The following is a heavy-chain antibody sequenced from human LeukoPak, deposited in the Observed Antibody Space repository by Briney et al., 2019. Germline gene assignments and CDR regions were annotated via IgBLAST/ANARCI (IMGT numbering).Heavy chain of an antibody. Sequence: GGSLRLSCAASGFTFSSYSMNWVRQAPGKGLEWVSSISSSSSYIYYADSVKGRFTISRDNAKNSLYLQMNSLRTEDTAVYYCARDDGEYSYGSDYWGQGTLVTVSS. CDR3: ARDDGEYSYGSDY. CDR2: ISSSSSYI. CDR1: GFTFSSYS. J-gene: IGHJ4*02. D-gene: IGHD5-18*01. V-gene: IGHV3-21*01.